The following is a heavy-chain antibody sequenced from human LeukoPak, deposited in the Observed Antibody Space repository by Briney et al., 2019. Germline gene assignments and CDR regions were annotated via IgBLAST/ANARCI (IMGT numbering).Heavy chain of an antibody. Sequence: GGTLRLSCAASGFTFSSYAMHWVRQAPGKGLEWVAFISYDGSNKYYADSAKGLFTISRDNSKNTLYLQMNSLRAEDTAVYYCARHAIAAAGNYYYYYYMDVWGKGTTVTVSS. CDR3: ARHAIAAAGNYYYYYYMDV. D-gene: IGHD6-13*01. CDR2: ISYDGSNK. CDR1: GFTFSSYA. J-gene: IGHJ6*03. V-gene: IGHV3-30*01.